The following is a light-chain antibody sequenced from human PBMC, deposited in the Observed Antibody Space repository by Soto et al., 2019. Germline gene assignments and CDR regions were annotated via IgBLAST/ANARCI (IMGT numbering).Light chain of an antibody. V-gene: IGLV2-14*03. Sequence: QSVLTQPASVSGSPGQSITISCTGTSSDIGGYKDVSWYQQHPGKAPQVLIFEVSYRPYGISNRFSGSKSGNVASLTISGLQAEDEADYYCCSYRSGTSPYYAFGTGTKVTVL. J-gene: IGLJ1*01. CDR2: EVS. CDR3: CSYRSGTSPYYA. CDR1: SSDIGGYKD.